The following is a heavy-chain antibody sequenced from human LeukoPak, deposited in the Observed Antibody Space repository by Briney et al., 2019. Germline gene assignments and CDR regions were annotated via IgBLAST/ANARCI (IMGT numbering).Heavy chain of an antibody. Sequence: PSETLSLTCTVSGGSISSYYWSWIRQPPGKGLEWIGYISYSGTTNYNPSLKSRVTISVDTSKNQFSLNLSSVTAADTAVYYCARAWSVATIGIDYWGQGTLVTVSS. V-gene: IGHV4-59*01. CDR1: GGSISSYY. J-gene: IGHJ4*02. D-gene: IGHD5-12*01. CDR3: ARAWSVATIGIDY. CDR2: ISYSGTT.